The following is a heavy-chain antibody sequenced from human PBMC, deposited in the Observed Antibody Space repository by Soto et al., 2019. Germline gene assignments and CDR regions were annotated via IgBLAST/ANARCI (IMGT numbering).Heavy chain of an antibody. D-gene: IGHD4-17*01. CDR2: LLSTVTST. J-gene: IGHJ4*02. V-gene: IGHV3-23*01. CDR1: GFTLSAYT. Sequence: CGSLRLPGAASGFTLSAYTMSWVRRSPGKGLEWVSALLSTVTSTVYADSVKGRFTISRDISRNTLYLQMDNLRAEDTALYYCAEDFTPDGYWDFDYWGRGTLGTVAS. CDR3: AEDFTPDGYWDFDY.